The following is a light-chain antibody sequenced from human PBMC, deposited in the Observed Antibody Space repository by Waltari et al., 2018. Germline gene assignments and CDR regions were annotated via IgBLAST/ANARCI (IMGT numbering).Light chain of an antibody. CDR2: GVS. V-gene: IGKV1-9*01. CDR3: QPLNEFPIT. Sequence: IQLTQSPSSLSASVGDRVTITCRASHVVNNFLAWYQQKPGKAPKLLIYGVSTLHCGVPSRFSGSGSGTDFSLTITSLQPEDFATHYCQPLNEFPITFGLGTRLEIK. CDR1: HVVNNF. J-gene: IGKJ5*01.